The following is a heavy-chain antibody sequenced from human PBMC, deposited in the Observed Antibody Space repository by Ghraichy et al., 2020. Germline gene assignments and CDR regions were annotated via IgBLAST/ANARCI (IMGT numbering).Heavy chain of an antibody. Sequence: GGSLRLSCAVSGFTFTNYGMSWVRQAPGKGLEWVSSIGRRGGGTYYADSVKGRFTISRDTSQNTLYLQMSSLRDEDTAVYYCAKRGSPGDRLLYFFDYWGQGTLVTVSS. J-gene: IGHJ4*02. CDR2: IGRRGGGT. D-gene: IGHD2-15*01. CDR1: GFTFTNYG. CDR3: AKRGSPGDRLLYFFDY. V-gene: IGHV3-23*01.